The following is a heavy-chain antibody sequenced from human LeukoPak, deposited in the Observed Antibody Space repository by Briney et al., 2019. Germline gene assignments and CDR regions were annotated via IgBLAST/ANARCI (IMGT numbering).Heavy chain of an antibody. D-gene: IGHD3-22*01. CDR1: GFTFSSYG. Sequence: GGTLRLSCAASGFTFSSYGMSWVRQAPGKGLEWVSAISVSGGITYYADSVKGRFTISRDNSKNTLYQQMNSLRAEDTAVYYCAKEHGRSYYDSSGYAPTDAFDIWGQGTMVTVSS. CDR2: ISVSGGIT. CDR3: AKEHGRSYYDSSGYAPTDAFDI. V-gene: IGHV3-23*01. J-gene: IGHJ3*02.